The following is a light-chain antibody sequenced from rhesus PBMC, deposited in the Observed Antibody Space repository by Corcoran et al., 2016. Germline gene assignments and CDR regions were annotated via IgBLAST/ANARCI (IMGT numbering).Light chain of an antibody. CDR1: QGISSY. V-gene: IGKV1-38*01. CDR3: QQDDRVPWT. CDR2: DAS. Sequence: DIQLTQSPSSLSASVGDRVTITCRASQGISSYLAWYQQKPGKAPKLLIYDASILDSGVPSRFSGSGSGTEFTLTISSLQPEDFATYYCQQDDRVPWTFGQGTRVEIK. J-gene: IGKJ1*01.